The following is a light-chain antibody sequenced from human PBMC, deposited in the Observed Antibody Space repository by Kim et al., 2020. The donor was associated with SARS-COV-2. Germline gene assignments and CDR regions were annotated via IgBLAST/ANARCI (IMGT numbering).Light chain of an antibody. CDR1: QSVYSNY. CDR2: GAS. Sequence: EIVLTQSPGTLALSPGARATLSCRASQSVYSNYLAWYLQKPGQAPRLLIYGASSRATGIPDRFSGSGSGRDDTLTINRQQPDDFAVYYCQQYRSSWTFGQGTKVDLK. V-gene: IGKV3-20*01. CDR3: QQYRSSWT. J-gene: IGKJ1*01.